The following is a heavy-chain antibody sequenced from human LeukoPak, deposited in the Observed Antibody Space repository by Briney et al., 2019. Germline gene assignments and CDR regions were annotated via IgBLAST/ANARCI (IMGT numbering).Heavy chain of an antibody. D-gene: IGHD3-10*01. CDR1: GFTFSSYG. CDR3: AKDYKGVWLAYGSGSLESDY. CDR2: ISGSGGST. V-gene: IGHV3-23*01. J-gene: IGHJ4*02. Sequence: PGGSLRLSCAASGFTFSSYGMSWVRQAPGKGLDWISSISGSGGSTYYADSVKGRFTISRDNSKNTLYLQMNSLRAEDTAVYYCAKDYKGVWLAYGSGSLESDYWGQGTLVAVSS.